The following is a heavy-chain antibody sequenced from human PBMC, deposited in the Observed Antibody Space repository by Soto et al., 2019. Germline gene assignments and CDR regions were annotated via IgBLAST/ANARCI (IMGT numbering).Heavy chain of an antibody. J-gene: IGHJ4*02. CDR3: ARTRYDFWSGATNYFDY. CDR2: INHSGST. Sequence: ASETLSLTCAVYGGSFSGYYWSWIRQPPGKGLEWIGEINHSGSTNYKPSLKSRVTISVDTSKNQFSLKLSSVTAADTAVYYCARTRYDFWSGATNYFDYWGQGNLVTVSS. V-gene: IGHV4-34*01. CDR1: GGSFSGYY. D-gene: IGHD3-3*01.